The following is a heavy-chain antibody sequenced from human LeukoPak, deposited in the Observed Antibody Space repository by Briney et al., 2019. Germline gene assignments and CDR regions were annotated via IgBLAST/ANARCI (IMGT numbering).Heavy chain of an antibody. V-gene: IGHV3-23*01. CDR1: GFTFSSYA. CDR2: ISGSGGST. Sequence: SGGSLRLSCAASGFTFSSYAMSWVRQAPGKGLEWVSAISGSGGSTYYADSVKGQFTISRDNSKNTLYLQMNSLRAEDTAVYYCAKDNGGITMIVVDHFDYWGQGTLVTVSS. CDR3: AKDNGGITMIVVDHFDY. J-gene: IGHJ4*02. D-gene: IGHD3-22*01.